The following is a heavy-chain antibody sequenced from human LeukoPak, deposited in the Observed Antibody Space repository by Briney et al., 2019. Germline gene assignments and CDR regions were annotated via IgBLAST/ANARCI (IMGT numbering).Heavy chain of an antibody. D-gene: IGHD4-17*01. CDR3: ARQKNDYGDYPDAFDI. CDR2: INPSAGIT. V-gene: IGHV1-46*01. J-gene: IGHJ3*02. Sequence: ASVKVSCKASGYTFTGYYIHWVRQAPGQGLEWMGLINPSAGITAYAQKFQGRGSMTSDTSTSTVYMELSSLRSEDTAVYYCARQKNDYGDYPDAFDIWGQGTMVTVSS. CDR1: GYTFTGYY.